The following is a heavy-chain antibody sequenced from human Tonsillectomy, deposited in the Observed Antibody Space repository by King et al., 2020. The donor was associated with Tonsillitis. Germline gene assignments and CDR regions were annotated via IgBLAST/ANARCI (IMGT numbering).Heavy chain of an antibody. Sequence: VQLVESGGGLVQPGGSLRLSCAASGFTFSSYAMSWVRQAPGKGLEWVSAISGSGGSTYYADSVKGRFTISRDNSKNTLYLQMNSLRAEDTAVYYCAKTNTYDFWSGPGIPYGMDVWGQGTTVTVSS. CDR2: ISGSGGST. CDR3: AKTNTYDFWSGPGIPYGMDV. J-gene: IGHJ6*02. V-gene: IGHV3-23*04. D-gene: IGHD3-3*01. CDR1: GFTFSSYA.